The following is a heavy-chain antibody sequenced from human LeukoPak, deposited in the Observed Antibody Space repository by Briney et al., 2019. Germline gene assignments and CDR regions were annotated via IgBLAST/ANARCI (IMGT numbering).Heavy chain of an antibody. D-gene: IGHD3-10*01. Sequence: GGSLRLSCAASGFTLSSYGMHWVRQAPGKGLEWVAFIQYDVSSEYYADSVKGRFTVSRDNAKNTVYLQMNSLRAEDTAVYYCARVGTGSWYFDLWGRGTLVTFS. CDR3: ARVGTGSWYFDL. J-gene: IGHJ2*01. V-gene: IGHV3-30*02. CDR1: GFTLSSYG. CDR2: IQYDVSSE.